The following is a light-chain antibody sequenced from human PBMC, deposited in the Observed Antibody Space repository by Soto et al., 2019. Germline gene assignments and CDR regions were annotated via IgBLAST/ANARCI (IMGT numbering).Light chain of an antibody. CDR1: NIVSKS. CDR3: QVWDSRSDHLVV. V-gene: IGLV3-21*02. J-gene: IGLJ3*02. CDR2: DDT. Sequence: SSELTQPPSVSVAPGQTATITCGGNNIVSKSVHWYQQKPGQAPVLVVYDDTDRPSGIPERFSGSNSGNTATLTISRVEAGDEADYYCQVWDSRSDHLVVFGGGTKLTVL.